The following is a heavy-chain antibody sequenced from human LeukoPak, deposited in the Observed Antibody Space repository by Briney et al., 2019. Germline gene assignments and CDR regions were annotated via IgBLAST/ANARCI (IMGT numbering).Heavy chain of an antibody. Sequence: GASVKVSCKASGYSFTSYVIRWVRHAPGQGLEWMGWISAYNGNTNYAQKLQGRVTMTTDTSTSTAYMELRSLRSDDTAVYYCARSRARNRPIYYYYYMDVWGKGTTVTISS. CDR2: ISAYNGNT. CDR1: GYSFTSYV. V-gene: IGHV1-18*01. D-gene: IGHD1-14*01. J-gene: IGHJ6*03. CDR3: ARSRARNRPIYYYYYMDV.